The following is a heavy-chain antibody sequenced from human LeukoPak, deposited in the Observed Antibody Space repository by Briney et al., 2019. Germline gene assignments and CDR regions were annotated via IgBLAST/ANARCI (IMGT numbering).Heavy chain of an antibody. D-gene: IGHD3-22*01. CDR2: ISSSSSTI. CDR1: GFIFTSYS. V-gene: IGHV3-48*01. J-gene: IGHJ4*02. CDR3: ARDDDSSGHIDR. Sequence: GGSLRLSCAASGFIFTSYSMNWVRQAPGKGLEWISYISSSSSTIYYADSVRGRFTISRDNAKNSLYLQMNSLRAEDTAVYYCARDDDSSGHIDRWGQGTLVTVSS.